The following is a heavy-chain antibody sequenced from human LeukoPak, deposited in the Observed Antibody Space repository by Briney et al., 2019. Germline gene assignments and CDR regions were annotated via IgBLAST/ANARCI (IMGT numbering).Heavy chain of an antibody. CDR1: GGSFSGYY. CDR3: ARTPRRGYCSGGSCQSYYFDC. Sequence: SETLSLTCAVYGGSFSGYYWSWIRQPPGKGLEWIGEINHSGSTNYNPSLKSRVTISVDTSKNQFSLKLSSVTAADTAVYYCARTPRRGYCSGGSCQSYYFDCWGQGTLVTVSS. CDR2: INHSGST. V-gene: IGHV4-34*01. J-gene: IGHJ4*02. D-gene: IGHD2-15*01.